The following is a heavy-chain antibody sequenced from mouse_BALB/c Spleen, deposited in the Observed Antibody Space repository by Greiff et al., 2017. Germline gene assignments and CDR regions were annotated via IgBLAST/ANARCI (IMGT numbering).Heavy chain of an antibody. CDR1: GYTFTSYW. Sequence: QVQLQQPGAELVKPGASVKMSCKASGYTFTSYWMHWVKQRPGQGLEWIGYINPSTGYTEYNQKFKDKATLTADKSSSTAYMQLSSLTSEDSAVYYCARYGGPYYFDYWGQGTTLTVSS. CDR2: INPSTGYT. CDR3: ARYGGPYYFDY. D-gene: IGHD1-2*01. V-gene: IGHV1S26*01. J-gene: IGHJ2*01.